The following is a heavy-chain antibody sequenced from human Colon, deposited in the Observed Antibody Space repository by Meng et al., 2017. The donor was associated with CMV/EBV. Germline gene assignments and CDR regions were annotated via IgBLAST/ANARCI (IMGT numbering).Heavy chain of an antibody. J-gene: IGHJ5*01. CDR3: VKDVGGTIMEATGWLES. D-gene: IGHD1-26*01. V-gene: IGHV3-9*01. CDR1: GFIFEDYA. CDR2: ISWNGDRI. Sequence: GGSLKISCVVSGFIFEDYAMHWVRLVPGKGLDWVSGISWNGDRIDYGDAVKGRFTVSRDNAKKSLYLEMQSLRAEDTALYYRVKDVGGTIMEATGWLESWGQGTLVTVSS.